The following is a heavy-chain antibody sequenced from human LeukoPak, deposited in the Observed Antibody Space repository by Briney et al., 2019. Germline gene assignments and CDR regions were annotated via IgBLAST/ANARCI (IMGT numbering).Heavy chain of an antibody. CDR2: INHSGST. CDR3: ASYNCSSTSCYPDAFDI. Sequence: SGTLSLTCAVYGGSFSGYYWSWIRQPPGKGLEWIGEINHSGSTNYNPSLKSRVTISVDTSKNQFSLKLSSVTAADTAVYYCASYNCSSTSCYPDAFDIWGQGTMVTVSS. V-gene: IGHV4-34*01. CDR1: GGSFSGYY. D-gene: IGHD2-2*01. J-gene: IGHJ3*02.